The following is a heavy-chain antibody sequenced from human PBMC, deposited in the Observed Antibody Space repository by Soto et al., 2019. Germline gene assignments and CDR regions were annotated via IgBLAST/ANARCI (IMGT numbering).Heavy chain of an antibody. CDR1: SESFSKYY. CDR2: INQSGST. J-gene: IGHJ4*02. D-gene: IGHD3-10*01. CDR3: ARGYYYAAGSSFPY. V-gene: IGHV4-34*01. Sequence: QVQLQQWGAGLLKSSETLSLTCAVYSESFSKYYWNWIRQSPGKGLEWIGEINQSGSTNYNPSLKSRVTISIDTSKNQFSLKLNSVTAADTAMYYCARGYYYAAGSSFPYWGQGTLVTVSS.